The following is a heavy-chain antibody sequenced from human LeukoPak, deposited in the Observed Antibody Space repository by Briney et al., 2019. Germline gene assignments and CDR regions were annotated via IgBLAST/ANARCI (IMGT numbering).Heavy chain of an antibody. V-gene: IGHV3-30*02. CDR1: GFTFSSYG. Sequence: GGSLRLSCAASGFTFSSYGMHWVRQAPGKGREWVAFIRYDGSNKYYADSGKGRFTISRDNSKNTLYLQMNSLRAEVTAVYYCAKAEDYVWGSYRSFDYWGQGTLVTVSS. J-gene: IGHJ4*02. D-gene: IGHD3-16*02. CDR2: IRYDGSNK. CDR3: AKAEDYVWGSYRSFDY.